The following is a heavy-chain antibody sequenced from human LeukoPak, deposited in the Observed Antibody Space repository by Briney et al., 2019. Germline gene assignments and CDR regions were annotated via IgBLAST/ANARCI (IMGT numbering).Heavy chain of an antibody. CDR2: FYPEDGER. D-gene: IGHD1-26*01. Sequence: ASAKVSCKVSGYSLTELSMHWVRQAPGKGLEWMGGFYPEDGERKYAQKFQGRVTMTEDTSTDTAHMELSSLRSEDTAVYYCAADGGELLTYWGQGTSVTVSS. J-gene: IGHJ4*02. CDR3: AADGGELLTY. CDR1: GYSLTELS. V-gene: IGHV1-24*01.